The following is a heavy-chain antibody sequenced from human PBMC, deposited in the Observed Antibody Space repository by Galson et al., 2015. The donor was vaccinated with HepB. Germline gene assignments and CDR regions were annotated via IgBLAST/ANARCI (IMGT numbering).Heavy chain of an antibody. V-gene: IGHV3-48*02. D-gene: IGHD3-10*01. Sequence: SRRLSCAASGFTFSSYSMNWVRQAPGKGLEWGSYISSSSSTIYYADSVKGRFTIARDNAKNSLYLQMNSLRDEDTAVYYCAKDPRLLFGERPPYYFDYWGQGTLVTVSS. CDR3: AKDPRLLFGERPPYYFDY. CDR2: ISSSSSTI. CDR1: GFTFSSYS. J-gene: IGHJ4*02.